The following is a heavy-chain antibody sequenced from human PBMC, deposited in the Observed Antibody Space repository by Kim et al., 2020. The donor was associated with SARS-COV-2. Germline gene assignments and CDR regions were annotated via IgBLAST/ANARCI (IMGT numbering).Heavy chain of an antibody. J-gene: IGHJ6*02. CDR1: GFTFSDYG. Sequence: GGSLRLSCAASGFTFSDYGMHWVRQAPGKGLEWVALIWFDGDNKFYADSVKGRFTISRDNSMNTLSLQMNSLRSEDTAVYYCARGHEDTIFGVIIKSRLYHGMDGWGQGTTVTVSS. V-gene: IGHV3-33*01. CDR3: ARGHEDTIFGVIIKSRLYHGMDG. D-gene: IGHD3-3*01. CDR2: IWFDGDNK.